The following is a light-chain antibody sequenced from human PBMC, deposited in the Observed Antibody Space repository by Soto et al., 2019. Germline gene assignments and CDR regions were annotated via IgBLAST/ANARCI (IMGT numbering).Light chain of an antibody. CDR1: QSVSSSS. CDR3: QQYGSSPYT. Sequence: IVLTQSPGTLSLSPGERATLSCRASQSVSSSSLAWYQQKPGQAPSLLIYGTSSRATGIPDRFSGSGSGTDFTLTISRLEPEDFAVYYCQQYGSSPYTFGQGTNLEIK. J-gene: IGKJ2*01. CDR2: GTS. V-gene: IGKV3-20*01.